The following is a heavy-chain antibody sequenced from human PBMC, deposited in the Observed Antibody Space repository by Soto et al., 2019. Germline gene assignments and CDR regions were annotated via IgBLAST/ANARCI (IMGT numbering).Heavy chain of an antibody. CDR1: GGTFSSYA. CDR3: ARSRYYYDSSGYYFQH. Sequence: QVQLVQSGAEVKKPGSSVKVSCKASGGTFSSYAISWVRQAPGQGLEWMGGIIPIFGTANYAQKVQGRVTITADKSTSTAYMELSSLRSEDTAVYYCARSRYYYDSSGYYFQHWGQGTLVTVSS. V-gene: IGHV1-69*06. D-gene: IGHD3-22*01. J-gene: IGHJ1*01. CDR2: IIPIFGTA.